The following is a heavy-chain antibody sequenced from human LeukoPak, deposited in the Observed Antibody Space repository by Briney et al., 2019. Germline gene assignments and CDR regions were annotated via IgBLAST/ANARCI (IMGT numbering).Heavy chain of an antibody. CDR1: GFTFSIYA. CDR3: ARDFDRVDHH. Sequence: PGGSLRLSCEASGFTFSIYAMNWVRQAPGRGLEWVSYISSTSDTIYYADSVKGRFTISRDNAKRSLYLQMSNLRAEDTAIYYCARDFDRVDHHWGQGTLVTVSS. V-gene: IGHV3-48*04. CDR2: ISSTSDTI. D-gene: IGHD3-9*01. J-gene: IGHJ4*02.